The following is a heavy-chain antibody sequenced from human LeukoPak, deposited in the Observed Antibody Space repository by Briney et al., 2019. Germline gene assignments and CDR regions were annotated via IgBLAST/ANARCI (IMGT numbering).Heavy chain of an antibody. CDR3: ARGDDSGYYDYFDY. D-gene: IGHD3-22*01. V-gene: IGHV3-53*01. J-gene: IGHJ4*02. CDR1: GFTVDSNY. Sequence: GGSLRLTCAASGFTVDSNYLSWVRQAPGKGLEWVSTIYTGGNTYYAASVKGRFTISRDFSKNTVFLHMNSLRAEDTAMYYCARGDDSGYYDYFDYWGQGALVTVSS. CDR2: IYTGGNT.